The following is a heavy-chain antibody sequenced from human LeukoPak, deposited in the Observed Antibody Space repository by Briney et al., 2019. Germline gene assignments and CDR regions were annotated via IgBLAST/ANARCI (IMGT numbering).Heavy chain of an antibody. CDR3: TRVGYGDYKQVDY. CDR1: GFTFSSYG. J-gene: IGHJ4*02. Sequence: GGSLRLSCAASGFTFSSYGMHWVRQASGKGLEWVGRIRSKANSYATAYAASVKGRFTISRDDSKNTAYLQMNSLKTEDTAVYYCTRVGYGDYKQVDYWGQGTLVTVSS. V-gene: IGHV3-73*01. CDR2: IRSKANSYAT. D-gene: IGHD4-17*01.